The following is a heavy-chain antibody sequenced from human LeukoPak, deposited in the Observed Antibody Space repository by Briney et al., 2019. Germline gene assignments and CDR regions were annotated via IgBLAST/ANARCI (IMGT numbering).Heavy chain of an antibody. CDR2: IYPSGST. V-gene: IGHV4-4*02. Sequence: SETLSLTCTVSGGSISNSNWWSWVRQTPGKGLEWIGEIYPSGSTNYNPSLKSRVTISVDTSKNQFSLKLNSVTAADTAVYYCARHYGPWGQGTLVTVSS. CDR1: GGSISNSNW. D-gene: IGHD3-16*01. CDR3: ARHYGP. J-gene: IGHJ5*02.